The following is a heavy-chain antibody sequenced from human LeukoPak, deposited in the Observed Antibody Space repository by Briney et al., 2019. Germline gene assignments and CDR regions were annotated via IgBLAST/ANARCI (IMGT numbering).Heavy chain of an antibody. Sequence: SETLSLTCAVSGGSFGEYYWSWIRQAPRKGLEWLGEINQSGRTNYNPFLESRVTISRGTPKNQFSLWLSSVTAADTAIYYCARGGSAWYIDSWGKGILVTVSS. CDR3: ARGGSAWYIDS. CDR1: GGSFGEYY. J-gene: IGHJ4*02. CDR2: INQSGRT. D-gene: IGHD6-13*01. V-gene: IGHV4-34*01.